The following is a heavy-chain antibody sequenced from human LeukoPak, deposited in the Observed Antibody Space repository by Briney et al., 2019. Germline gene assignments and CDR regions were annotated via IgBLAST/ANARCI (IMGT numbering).Heavy chain of an antibody. Sequence: TGGSLRLSCAASGFTFSSYAMHWVRQAPGKGLEWVAVISYDGSNKYYADSVKGRFTISRDNSKITLYLQMNSLRAEDTAVYYCARDQSSGDIVVVPAAIKDYWGQGTLVTVSS. CDR1: GFTFSSYA. CDR3: ARDQSSGDIVVVPAAIKDY. CDR2: ISYDGSNK. D-gene: IGHD2-2*02. J-gene: IGHJ4*02. V-gene: IGHV3-30*01.